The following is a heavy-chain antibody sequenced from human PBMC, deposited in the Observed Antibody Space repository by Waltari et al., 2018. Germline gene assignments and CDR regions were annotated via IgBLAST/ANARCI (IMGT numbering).Heavy chain of an antibody. CDR2: ISSSSSYI. D-gene: IGHD6-19*01. J-gene: IGHJ4*02. V-gene: IGHV3-21*01. Sequence: EVQLVESGGGLVKPGGSLRLSCAASGFTFSSYSMNWVRQAPGKGLEWVSSISSSSSYIYYADSVKGRFTISRDNAKNSLYLQMNSLRAEDTAVYYCARKGSGWLPFDYWGQGTLVTVSS. CDR3: ARKGSGWLPFDY. CDR1: GFTFSSYS.